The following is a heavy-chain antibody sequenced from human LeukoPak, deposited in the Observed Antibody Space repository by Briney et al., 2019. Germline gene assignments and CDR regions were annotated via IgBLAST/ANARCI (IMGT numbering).Heavy chain of an antibody. CDR1: GGTFSNYA. Sequence: SVKVSCKASGGTFSNYAISWVRRAPGQGLEWMGGIIPIFGAANYAQKLQGRVTITADKSTSTAYMELRSLRSEDTAVYYCARSLDYDSSGADASDIWGQGTMVTVSS. J-gene: IGHJ3*02. CDR3: ARSLDYDSSGADASDI. CDR2: IIPIFGAA. V-gene: IGHV1-69*06. D-gene: IGHD3-22*01.